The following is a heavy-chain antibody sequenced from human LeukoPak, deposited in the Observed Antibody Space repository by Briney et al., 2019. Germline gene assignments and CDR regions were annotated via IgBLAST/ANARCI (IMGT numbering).Heavy chain of an antibody. CDR2: IKQDGREK. Sequence: GGSLRLSCAASGFTLSSFWMSWVRQAPGKGLEGVANIKQDGREKYSVDSVKGRFTIPRDNAKNSLYLQMNSLRAEHTAVYYCTRDWVCSGGSCLYGMDVWGQGTTVTVSS. CDR1: GFTLSSFW. J-gene: IGHJ6*02. V-gene: IGHV3-7*01. CDR3: TRDWVCSGGSCLYGMDV. D-gene: IGHD2-15*01.